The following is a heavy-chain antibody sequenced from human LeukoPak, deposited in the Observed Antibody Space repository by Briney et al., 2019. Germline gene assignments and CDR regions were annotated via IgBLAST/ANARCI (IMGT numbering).Heavy chain of an antibody. CDR1: GFTFDDYA. D-gene: IGHD6-13*01. J-gene: IGHJ4*02. Sequence: GGSLRLSCAASGFTFDDYAMHWVRQAPGKGLEWISGISWNSGSIGYADSVKGRFTISRDNAKNSLYLQMNSLRAEDTALYYCAKDIRVAAAGSLDYWGQGTLVTVSS. CDR3: AKDIRVAAAGSLDY. CDR2: ISWNSGSI. V-gene: IGHV3-9*01.